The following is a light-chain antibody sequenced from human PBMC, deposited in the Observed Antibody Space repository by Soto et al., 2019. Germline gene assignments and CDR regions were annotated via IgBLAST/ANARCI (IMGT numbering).Light chain of an antibody. CDR1: SSNIGSKT. CDR2: SNN. Sequence: QSALTQPPSASGTPGQRVTISCSGSSSNIGSKTVSWYQQLPETAPKLLMYSNNQRPSGVPDRFSGSKSGTSASLAISGLQSEDEADYYCAAWDDSLEGPVFGGGTKLTVL. J-gene: IGLJ2*01. V-gene: IGLV1-44*01. CDR3: AAWDDSLEGPV.